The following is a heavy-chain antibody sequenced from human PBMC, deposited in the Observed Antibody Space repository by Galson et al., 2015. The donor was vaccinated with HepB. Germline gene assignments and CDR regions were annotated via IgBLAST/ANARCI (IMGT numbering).Heavy chain of an antibody. CDR1: GYTFTNYS. V-gene: IGHV1-18*04. D-gene: IGHD6-19*01. CDR3: ARAVAGLKLDY. Sequence: CKASGYTFTNYSITWVRQAPGQGLEWMGWTSTYNGHTNLTQKFQDRVTMTTHTSTTTAYMQLRSLTSDDTAVYYCARAVAGLKLDYWGQGTLVSVSS. CDR2: TSTYNGHT. J-gene: IGHJ4*02.